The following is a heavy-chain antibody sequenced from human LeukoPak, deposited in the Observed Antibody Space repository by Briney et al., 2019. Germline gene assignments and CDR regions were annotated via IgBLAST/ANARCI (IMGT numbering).Heavy chain of an antibody. CDR3: AKAMSDPSGYYYYGMDV. J-gene: IGHJ6*02. CDR1: GGSFSGYY. V-gene: IGHV4-34*01. D-gene: IGHD3-10*02. CDR2: INHSGST. Sequence: SETLSLTCAVYGGSFSGYYWSWIRHPPGKGLEWVGEINHSGSTNYNPFLKSRVTISVDTSKNQFSLKLSSETAADTAVYYCAKAMSDPSGYYYYGMDVWGQGTTVTVSS.